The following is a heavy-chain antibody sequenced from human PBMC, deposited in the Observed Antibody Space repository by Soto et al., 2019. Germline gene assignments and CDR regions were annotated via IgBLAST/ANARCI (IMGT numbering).Heavy chain of an antibody. V-gene: IGHV4-59*01. J-gene: IGHJ5*02. CDR2: IYYSGST. D-gene: IGHD3-3*01. Sequence: SETLSLTCTVSGGSISSYYWSWIRQPPGKGLEWIGYIYYSGSTNYNPSLKSRVTISVDTSKNQFSLKLSSVTAADTAVYYCARVSYGFLEWYPLNWFDPWGQGTLVTVSS. CDR3: ARVSYGFLEWYPLNWFDP. CDR1: GGSISSYY.